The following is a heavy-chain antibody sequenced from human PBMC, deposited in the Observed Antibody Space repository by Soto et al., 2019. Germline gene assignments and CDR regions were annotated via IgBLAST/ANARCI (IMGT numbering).Heavy chain of an antibody. CDR2: INTYNGKT. V-gene: IGHV1-18*01. Sequence: QVQLVQSGAEVRNPGASVKVSCKTSGYIFTSYGIAWARQAPGQGLEWMGWINTYNGKTNYAQNLQGRVTLSTDTSTSTAYMELRSLRSNHTAIYYCAMVDVYVTPSPQDVWGQGTTVTVSS. CDR1: GYIFTSYG. D-gene: IGHD3-16*01. CDR3: AMVDVYVTPSPQDV. J-gene: IGHJ6*02.